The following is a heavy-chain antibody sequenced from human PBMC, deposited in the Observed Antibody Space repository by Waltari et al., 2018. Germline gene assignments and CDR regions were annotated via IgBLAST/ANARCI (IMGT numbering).Heavy chain of an antibody. CDR1: GYSISSGYY. J-gene: IGHJ4*02. Sequence: QVQLQESGPGLVKPSETLSLTCAVSGYSISSGYYWGWLRQPPGKGLEWIGSIYHSGSTYYNPSLKSRVTISVDTSKNQFSLKLSSVTAADTAVYYCARDDDFWSGYYTGFDYWGQGTLVTVSS. D-gene: IGHD3-3*01. CDR2: IYHSGST. V-gene: IGHV4-38-2*02. CDR3: ARDDDFWSGYYTGFDY.